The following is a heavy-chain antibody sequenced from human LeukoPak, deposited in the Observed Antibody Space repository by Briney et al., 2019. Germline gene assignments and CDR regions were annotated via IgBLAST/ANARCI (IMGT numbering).Heavy chain of an antibody. D-gene: IGHD7-27*01. CDR2: ISGSGGST. CDR3: AKWELGIDQYFDY. V-gene: IGHV3-23*01. CDR1: GFTFSSYA. Sequence: GGSLRLSCAASGFTFSSYAMSWVRQAPGKGREWVSAISGSGGSTYYADSVKGRFTISRDNSKNTLYLQMNSLRAEDTAVYYCAKWELGIDQYFDYWGQGTLVTVSS. J-gene: IGHJ4*02.